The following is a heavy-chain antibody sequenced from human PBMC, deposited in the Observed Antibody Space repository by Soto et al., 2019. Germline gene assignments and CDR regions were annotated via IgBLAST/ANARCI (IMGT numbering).Heavy chain of an antibody. CDR3: ARGIEKIAVATLDDY. D-gene: IGHD6-13*01. V-gene: IGHV3-21*01. CDR2: TSSSSNYI. CDR1: GFTFSSYN. Sequence: GGSLRLSCAASGFTFSSYNMNWVRQAPGKGLEWVSSTSSSSNYIYYADSVKGRFTISRDNSKNTLYLQMNSLRVEDTAVYYCARGIEKIAVATLDDYWGQGTLVTVSS. J-gene: IGHJ4*02.